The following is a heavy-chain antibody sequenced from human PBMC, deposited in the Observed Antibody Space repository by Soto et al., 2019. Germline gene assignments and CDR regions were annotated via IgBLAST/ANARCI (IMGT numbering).Heavy chain of an antibody. V-gene: IGHV3-23*01. CDR1: GFTFSDYG. J-gene: IGHJ5*02. CDR3: GKPLWFGESVFDP. D-gene: IGHD3-10*01. Sequence: EVQLSQSGGGLVQPGGSLRLSCAASGFTFSDYGMSWVRQAPGKGLEWVSTIRGSAGNTYYVDSVKGRFTISRDDSTNTVYLQMNSLRAEDTAVYYCGKPLWFGESVFDPWGQGTLVIVSS. CDR2: IRGSAGNT.